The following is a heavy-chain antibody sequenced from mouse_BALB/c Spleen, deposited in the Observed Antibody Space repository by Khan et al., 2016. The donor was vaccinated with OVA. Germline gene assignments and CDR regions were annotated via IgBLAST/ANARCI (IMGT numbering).Heavy chain of an antibody. Sequence: EVQLVESGPGLVKPSQSLSLTCTVTGYSITSDYAWNWIRQFPGNKLEWMGYISYSGSTSYNPSLKSRITITRDTSKHQFFLQLNSVTTEDTATYYCARSRTNSSITSRFFDYGGQGTTLTVAS. J-gene: IGHJ2*01. D-gene: IGHD1-2*01. CDR1: GYSITSDYA. V-gene: IGHV3-2*02. CDR3: ARSRTNSSITSRFFDY. CDR2: ISYSGST.